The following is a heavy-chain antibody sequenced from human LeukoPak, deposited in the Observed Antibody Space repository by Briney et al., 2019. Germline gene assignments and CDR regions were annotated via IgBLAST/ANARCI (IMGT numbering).Heavy chain of an antibody. CDR1: GLAFRNYA. CDR2: FRGSGGDI. CDR3: GKDPNGDYIGAFDF. V-gene: IGHV3-23*01. Sequence: GGSLRLSCVASGLAFRNYAMTWVRQAPGKGLEWVSVFRGSGGDIRYADSVKGRFTISRDNSVNTLYLQMNSLRAEDTAVYYCGKDPNGDYIGAFDFWGQGTMVTVSS. J-gene: IGHJ3*01. D-gene: IGHD4-17*01.